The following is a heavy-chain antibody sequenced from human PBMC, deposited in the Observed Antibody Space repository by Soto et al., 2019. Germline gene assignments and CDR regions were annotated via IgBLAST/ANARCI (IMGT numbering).Heavy chain of an antibody. CDR2: INPKSGGT. D-gene: IGHD2-8*01. CDR1: GYSFTDYH. CDR3: ARGHSTDCSNGVCSFFYNHEMDV. V-gene: IGHV1-2*04. Sequence: GASVKVSCKASGYSFTDYHIHWVRQAPGQGLEWLGRINPKSGGTSTAQKFQGWVTMTRDRSISTVYMELTSLISDDTAVYFCARGHSTDCSNGVCSFFYNHEMDVWGQGTTVTVSS. J-gene: IGHJ6*02.